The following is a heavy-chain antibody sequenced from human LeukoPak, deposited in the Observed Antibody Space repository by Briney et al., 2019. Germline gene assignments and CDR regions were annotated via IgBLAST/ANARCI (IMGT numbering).Heavy chain of an antibody. V-gene: IGHV3-64*01. CDR1: GFTFSSYA. CDR3: ARGYPWSDYYLGPYYFDY. D-gene: IGHD3-3*01. Sequence: PGGSLRLSCAASGFTFSSYAMHWVRQAPGKGLEYVSAISSNGGSTYYANSVKGRFTISRDNSKNTLYLQMGSLRAEDMAVYYCARGYPWSDYYLGPYYFDYWGQGTLVTVSS. J-gene: IGHJ4*02. CDR2: ISSNGGST.